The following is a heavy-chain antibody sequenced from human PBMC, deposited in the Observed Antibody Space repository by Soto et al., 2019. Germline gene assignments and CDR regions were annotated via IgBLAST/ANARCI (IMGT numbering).Heavy chain of an antibody. J-gene: IGHJ5*02. CDR2: IYTSGST. Sequence: SKTLSLTCTVSGGSISSYYWSWIRQPAGKGLKWIGRIYTSGSTNYNPSLKSRVTMSVDTSKNQFSLKLSSVTAADTAVYYCARGLADTAPEWLGPCDQGPSVP. CDR3: ARGLADTAPEWLGP. D-gene: IGHD5-18*01. V-gene: IGHV4-4*07. CDR1: GGSISSYY.